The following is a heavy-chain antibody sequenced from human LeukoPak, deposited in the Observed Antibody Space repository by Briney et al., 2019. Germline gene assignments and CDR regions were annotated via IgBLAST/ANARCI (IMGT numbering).Heavy chain of an antibody. CDR2: ISSSGSTI. V-gene: IGHV3-48*04. D-gene: IGHD3-10*02. CDR1: GFTFRSYW. J-gene: IGHJ6*04. CDR3: AELGITMIGGV. Sequence: GGSLRLSCAASGFTFRSYWMSWVRQAPGKGLEWVSYISSSGSTIYYADSVKGRFTISRDNAKNSLYLQMNSLRAEDTAVYYCAELGITMIGGVWGKGTTATISS.